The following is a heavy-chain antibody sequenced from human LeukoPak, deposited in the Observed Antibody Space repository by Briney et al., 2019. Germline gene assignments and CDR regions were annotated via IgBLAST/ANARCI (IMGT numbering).Heavy chain of an antibody. V-gene: IGHV3-48*02. CDR2: ISSSSSTI. CDR3: AIIVLSPTGY. J-gene: IGHJ4*02. CDR1: GFTFSSYS. D-gene: IGHD2-2*01. Sequence: TGGSLRLSCAASGFTFSSYSMNWVRQAPGKRLEWVSYISSSSSTIYYADSVKGRFTISRDNAKNSLYLQMNSLRDEDTAVYYCAIIVLSPTGYWGQGTLVTVSS.